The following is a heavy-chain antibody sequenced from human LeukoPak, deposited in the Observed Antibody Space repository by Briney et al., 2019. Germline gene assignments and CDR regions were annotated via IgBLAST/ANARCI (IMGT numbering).Heavy chain of an antibody. CDR1: GFTFGSYA. CDR2: VSASGPNT. D-gene: IGHD1-26*01. Sequence: GGSLRLSCAASGFTFGSYAMGWVRQAPGKGLEWVSAVSASGPNTYCADSVKGRFTVSRDNSKNTLYLQMSSLRADDTAVYYCARGRGSSRYYFDYWGRGTLVTVSS. CDR3: ARGRGSSRYYFDY. V-gene: IGHV3-23*01. J-gene: IGHJ4*02.